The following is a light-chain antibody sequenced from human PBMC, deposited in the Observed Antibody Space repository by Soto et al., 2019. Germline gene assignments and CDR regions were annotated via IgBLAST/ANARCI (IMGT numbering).Light chain of an antibody. V-gene: IGKV1-39*01. CDR3: QQSYTSPVT. CDR1: QSISNH. J-gene: IGKJ4*01. CDR2: GAS. Sequence: DIQMTQSPSSLSASVEDRVIITCRASQSISNHLNWYEQKPGKAPNLLIYGASNLQSGVPSRFSGGGSGTDFTLTISSLQPEDFGTYYCQQSYTSPVTFGGGTKVDIK.